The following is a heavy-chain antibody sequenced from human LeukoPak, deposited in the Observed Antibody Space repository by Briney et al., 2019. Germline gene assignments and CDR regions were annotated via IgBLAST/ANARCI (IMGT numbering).Heavy chain of an antibody. Sequence: GGSLRLSCAASGFTFSSYWMHWVRQAPGKGLVWVSRINTDGSSTSYADSVKGRFTISRDNAKNTLYLQMSSLRAEDTAVYYCAKDRDPLYYYYGMDVWGQGTTVTVSS. V-gene: IGHV3-74*01. CDR3: AKDRDPLYYYYGMDV. CDR1: GFTFSSYW. J-gene: IGHJ6*02. CDR2: INTDGSST.